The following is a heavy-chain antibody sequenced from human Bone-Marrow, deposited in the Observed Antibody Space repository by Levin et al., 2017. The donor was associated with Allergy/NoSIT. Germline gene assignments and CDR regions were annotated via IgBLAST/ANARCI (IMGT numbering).Heavy chain of an antibody. CDR2: IIPSGGST. D-gene: IGHD3-10*01. CDR1: GFPFSTYY. J-gene: IGHJ5*01. V-gene: IGHV1-46*03. CDR3: VGDREPYGSGPGLDS. Sequence: GASVKVSCKASGFPFSTYYVNWVRHAPALGLEWMGKIIPSGGSTNYAQKFQGRLTMTTDTSTNTAYMELSSLRSDDTAVYYCVGDREPYGSGPGLDSWGQGTLVTVSS.